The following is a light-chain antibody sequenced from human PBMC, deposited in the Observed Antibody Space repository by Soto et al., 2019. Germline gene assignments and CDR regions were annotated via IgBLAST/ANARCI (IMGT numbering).Light chain of an antibody. J-gene: IGKJ1*01. CDR2: KAS. CDR1: QSISVW. Sequence: EIQMTQSPSTLSASVGDRVTITCRASQSISVWLAWYQQKAGKAPNLLIYKASRLESGVPSRFSGSGSETEFTFTISGLQPGDSATYYCQQYNSYSPTFGQGTKVDIK. V-gene: IGKV1-5*03. CDR3: QQYNSYSPT.